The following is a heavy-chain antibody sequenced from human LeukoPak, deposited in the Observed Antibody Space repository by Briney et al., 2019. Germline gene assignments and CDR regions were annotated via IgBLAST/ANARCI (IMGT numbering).Heavy chain of an antibody. Sequence: GGSLRLSCAASGFIFSNYAMSWVRQAPARGLEWVSSLRGDGETFYADSVKGRFTLSRDDSRNTVYLQLNNLRVEDTAVYYCAKASRVSSADAVLWCQGTLVTVSP. V-gene: IGHV3-23*01. D-gene: IGHD3-10*01. CDR3: AKASRVSSADAVL. CDR2: LRGDGET. J-gene: IGHJ4*02. CDR1: GFIFSNYA.